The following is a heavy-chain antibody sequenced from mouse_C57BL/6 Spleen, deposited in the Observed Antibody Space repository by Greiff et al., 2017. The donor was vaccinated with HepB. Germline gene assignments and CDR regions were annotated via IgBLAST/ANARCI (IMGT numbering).Heavy chain of an antibody. CDR3: ARDRYDYDLAWFAY. J-gene: IGHJ3*01. Sequence: DVKLQESGPGLVKPSQSLSLTCSVTGYSITSGYYWNWIRQFPGNKLEWMGYISYDGSNNYNPSLKNRISITRDTSKNQFFLKLNSVTTEDTATYYCARDRYDYDLAWFAYWGQGTLVTVSA. D-gene: IGHD2-4*01. V-gene: IGHV3-6*01. CDR2: ISYDGSN. CDR1: GYSITSGYY.